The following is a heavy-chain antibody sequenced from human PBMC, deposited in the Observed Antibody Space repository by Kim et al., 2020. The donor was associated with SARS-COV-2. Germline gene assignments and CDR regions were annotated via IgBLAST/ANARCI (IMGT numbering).Heavy chain of an antibody. J-gene: IGHJ6*02. D-gene: IGHD3-22*01. V-gene: IGHV3-21*01. CDR1: GFTFSSYS. CDR2: ISSSSSYI. CDR3: ASPVTMIVVPNPWGDYYYGMDV. Sequence: GGSLRLSCAASGFTFSSYSMNWVRQAPGKGLEWVSSISSSSSYIYYADSVKGRFTISRDNAKNSLYLQMNSLRAEDTAVYYCASPVTMIVVPNPWGDYYYGMDVWGQGTTVTVSS.